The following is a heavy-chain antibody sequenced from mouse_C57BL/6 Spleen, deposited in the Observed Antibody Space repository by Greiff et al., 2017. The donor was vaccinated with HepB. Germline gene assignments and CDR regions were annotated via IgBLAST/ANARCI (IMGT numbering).Heavy chain of an antibody. V-gene: IGHV1-82*01. Sequence: VKLMESGPELVKPGASVKISCKASGYAFSSSWMNWVKQRPGKGLEWIGRIYPGDGDTNYNGKFKGKATLTGDKSSSTAYMELSSLTSEDSAVYFCARSEITTGYFDYWGQGTTLTVSS. D-gene: IGHD1-1*01. CDR2: IYPGDGDT. CDR3: ARSEITTGYFDY. J-gene: IGHJ2*01. CDR1: GYAFSSSW.